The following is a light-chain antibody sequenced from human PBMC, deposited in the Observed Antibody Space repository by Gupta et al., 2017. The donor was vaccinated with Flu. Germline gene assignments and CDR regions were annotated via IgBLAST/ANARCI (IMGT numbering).Light chain of an antibody. CDR1: SSDVGGYNY. Sequence: QSALTQPASVSGSPGQSITISCTGTSSDVGGYNYVSWYQQHPGKAPKLMIYEVSNRPSGVSNRFSGSKYGNTASLTIAGLQAEDEADYYCSSYTSSSNIYVFGTGTKVTVL. J-gene: IGLJ1*01. V-gene: IGLV2-14*01. CDR2: EVS. CDR3: SSYTSSSNIYV.